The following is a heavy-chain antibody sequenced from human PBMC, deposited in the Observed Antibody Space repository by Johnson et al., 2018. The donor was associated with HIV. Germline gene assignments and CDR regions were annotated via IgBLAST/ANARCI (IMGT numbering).Heavy chain of an antibody. J-gene: IGHJ3*02. CDR3: ARRSIRSDGLDI. D-gene: IGHD4-11*01. CDR1: GFTLSSYD. V-gene: IGHV3-13*01. Sequence: VQLVESGGGLVQPGGSLRLSCAASGFTLSSYDMHWVRQATGKGLEWVSEIDTAGDTYYPGSVKGRFTTSRENAKNSWYLQMNSLRAGDTAVYYCARRSIRSDGLDIWGQGTMVTVSS. CDR2: IDTAGDT.